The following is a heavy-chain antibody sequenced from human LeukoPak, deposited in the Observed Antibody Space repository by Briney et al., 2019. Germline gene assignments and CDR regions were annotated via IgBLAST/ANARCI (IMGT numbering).Heavy chain of an antibody. CDR1: GYTFTNYY. Sequence: ASAKVSCKASGYTFTNYYMHWVRQAPGQGLEWMGIINPSDGKTSYAQKFQGRVTMTRDTSTSTVYMELSSLRSEDTAVYYCARGDEDAFDIWGQGTMVTVSS. V-gene: IGHV1-46*01. CDR2: INPSDGKT. CDR3: ARGDEDAFDI. J-gene: IGHJ3*02.